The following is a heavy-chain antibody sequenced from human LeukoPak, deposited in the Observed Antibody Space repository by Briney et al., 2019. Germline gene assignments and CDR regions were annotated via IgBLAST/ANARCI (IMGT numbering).Heavy chain of an antibody. J-gene: IGHJ3*02. CDR1: GYTLTELS. Sequence: VKVSCKVSGYTLTELSMHWVRQAPGKGLEWMGGIDPEDGETIYAQKFQGRVTMTEDTSTDTAYMELSSLRSEDTAVYYCATGGLYSSSWFDVFDIWGQGTMVTVSS. CDR2: IDPEDGET. V-gene: IGHV1-24*01. D-gene: IGHD6-13*01. CDR3: ATGGLYSSSWFDVFDI.